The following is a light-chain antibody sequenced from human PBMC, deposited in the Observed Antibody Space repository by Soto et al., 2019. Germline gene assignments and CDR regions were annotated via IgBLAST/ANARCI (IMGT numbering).Light chain of an antibody. CDR3: SSYSISSSDLV. J-gene: IGLJ2*01. V-gene: IGLV2-14*03. Sequence: QSALTQPASVSGSPGQPITIPCTGTSSDIGCYNYVSWYQQHPGKVPKLMIYDVSKRPSGISNRFSGSKSGNTSSLTISGLPADEEAEYYCSSYSISSSDLVFGAGTKLTVL. CDR1: SSDIGCYNY. CDR2: DVS.